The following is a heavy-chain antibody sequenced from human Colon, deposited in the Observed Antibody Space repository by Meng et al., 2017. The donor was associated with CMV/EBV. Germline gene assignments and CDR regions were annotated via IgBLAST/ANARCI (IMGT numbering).Heavy chain of an antibody. V-gene: IGHV3-23*01. J-gene: IGHJ4*02. CDR1: GFTVSSNY. CDR3: AKGRAGGYTYGYFDY. CDR2: ISGSGSST. Sequence: GESLKISCAASGFTVSSNYMSWVRQAPGKGLEWVSAISGSGSSTYYADSVKGRFTISRDISKNMLYLQMNSLRAEDTAVYYCAKGRAGGYTYGYFDYWGQGTLVTVSS. D-gene: IGHD5-18*01.